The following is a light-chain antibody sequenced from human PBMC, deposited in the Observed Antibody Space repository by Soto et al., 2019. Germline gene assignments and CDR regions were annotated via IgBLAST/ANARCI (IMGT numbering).Light chain of an antibody. CDR3: SSYAGSNVV. Sequence: QYALTQSPSESGSPGQSVTISCTGTSSDVGGYNYVSWYQQHPGKAPKVMIYEVSKRPSGVPDRFSGSKSGNTASLTVSGLQAEDEADYYCSSYAGSNVVFGGGTQLTVL. V-gene: IGLV2-8*01. CDR1: SSDVGGYNY. J-gene: IGLJ2*01. CDR2: EVS.